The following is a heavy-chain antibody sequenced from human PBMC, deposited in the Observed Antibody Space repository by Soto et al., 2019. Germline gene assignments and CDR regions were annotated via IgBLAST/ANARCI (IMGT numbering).Heavy chain of an antibody. Sequence: GGSLRLSCAASGFTFSSYSMNWVRQAPGKGLEWVSSISSSSSYIYYADSVKGRFTISRDNAKNSLYLQMNSLRAEDTAVYYCSRASNCGGDCYDAFDIWGQGTMVTVSS. CDR3: SRASNCGGDCYDAFDI. V-gene: IGHV3-21*01. CDR2: ISSSSSYI. CDR1: GFTFSSYS. D-gene: IGHD2-21*02. J-gene: IGHJ3*02.